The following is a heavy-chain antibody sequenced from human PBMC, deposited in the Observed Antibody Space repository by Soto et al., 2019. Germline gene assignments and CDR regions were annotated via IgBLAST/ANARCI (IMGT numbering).Heavy chain of an antibody. Sequence: SETLSLTCTVSGGSISSSSYYWGWIRQPPGKGLEWIGSIYYSGSTYYNPSLKSRVTISVDTSKNQFSLKLSSVTAADTAVYYCARRGGDDYSNYYYYGMDVWGQGTTVTVSS. CDR1: GGSISSSSYY. V-gene: IGHV4-39*01. J-gene: IGHJ6*02. CDR2: IYYSGST. CDR3: ARRGGDDYSNYYYYGMDV. D-gene: IGHD4-4*01.